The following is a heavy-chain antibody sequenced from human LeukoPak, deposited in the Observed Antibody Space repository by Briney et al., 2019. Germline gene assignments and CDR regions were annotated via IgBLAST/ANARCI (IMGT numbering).Heavy chain of an antibody. CDR3: ARVGRIMITFGGVIVRPAGAFDI. J-gene: IGHJ3*02. CDR1: GYTFTSYG. CDR2: ISAYNGNT. D-gene: IGHD3-16*02. V-gene: IGHV1-18*01. Sequence: GASVKVSCKASGYTFTSYGISWVRQAPGQGLEWMGWISAYNGNTNYAQKLQGRVTMTTDTSTSTAYMELRSLRSDDTAVYYCARVGRIMITFGGVIVRPAGAFDIWGQGTMVTVSS.